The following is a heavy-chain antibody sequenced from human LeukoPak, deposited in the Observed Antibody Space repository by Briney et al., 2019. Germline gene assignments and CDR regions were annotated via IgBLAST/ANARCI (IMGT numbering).Heavy chain of an antibody. D-gene: IGHD3-3*01. CDR3: ARDFWRLPDY. J-gene: IGHJ4*02. CDR1: GFRFSSYA. CDR2: ISRDGSDT. V-gene: IGHV3-30-3*01. Sequence: PGGSLRLACAASGFRFSSYAMFWVRQAPGKGLEWVTIISRDGSDTFYADSVRGRFTISRDNSKNMLYLQLNSLTTEDTALYYCARDFWRLPDYWGQGTLVTVSS.